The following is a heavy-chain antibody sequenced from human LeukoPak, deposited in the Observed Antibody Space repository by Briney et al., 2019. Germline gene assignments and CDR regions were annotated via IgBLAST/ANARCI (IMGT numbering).Heavy chain of an antibody. D-gene: IGHD6-6*01. J-gene: IGHJ6*03. CDR2: ICTSGST. Sequence: SQTLSLTCTVSGGSISSGSYYWRWLRQPAGKGLEWIGRICTSGSTNYNPSLKSRVTISVDTSKNQFSLKLSSVTAADTAVYYCARVEYSSSSYYYYYMDVWGKGTTVTVSS. V-gene: IGHV4-61*02. CDR3: ARVEYSSSSYYYYYMDV. CDR1: GGSISSGSYY.